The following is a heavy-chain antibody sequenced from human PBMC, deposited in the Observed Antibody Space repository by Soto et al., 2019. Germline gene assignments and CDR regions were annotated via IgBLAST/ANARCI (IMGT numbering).Heavy chain of an antibody. J-gene: IGHJ4*02. CDR2: IYYSGST. CDR1: GGSITHYY. CDR3: ARVSRVSRYYFEF. Sequence: SETLSLTCSVSGGSITHYYWSWIRQSPGKGLEWTGYIYYSGSTTYNPSLKNRVTISVDTSKNQFSLKLTSMTAADTAVYYCARVSRVSRYYFEFWGQGILVTVSS. V-gene: IGHV4-59*01.